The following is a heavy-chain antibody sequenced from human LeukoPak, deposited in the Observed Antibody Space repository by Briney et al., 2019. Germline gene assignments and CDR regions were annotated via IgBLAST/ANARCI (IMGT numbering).Heavy chain of an antibody. Sequence: PVKVSCKASGGTFSSYAISWVRQAPGQGLEWMGGIIPIFGTANYAQKFQGRVTITADKSTSTAYMELSSLRSEDTAVYYCAREGGHGGYLDYWGQGTLVTVSS. CDR1: GGTFSSYA. J-gene: IGHJ4*02. CDR3: AREGGHGGYLDY. D-gene: IGHD3-10*01. CDR2: IIPIFGTA. V-gene: IGHV1-69*06.